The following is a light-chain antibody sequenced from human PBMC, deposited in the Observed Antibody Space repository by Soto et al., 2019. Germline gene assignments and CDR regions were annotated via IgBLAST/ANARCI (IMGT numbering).Light chain of an antibody. Sequence: EIVLTQSPGILSLSPGERATLSCRASRSLSSDYLAWYQQKPGQAPRLLFYHASRRATGTPDRSSVSGSGTEFTLSISSLQSEDFAVYYCQQYNNWPLFGPGTKVDIK. CDR1: RSLSSDY. CDR3: QQYNNWPL. J-gene: IGKJ3*01. V-gene: IGKV3D-20*02. CDR2: HAS.